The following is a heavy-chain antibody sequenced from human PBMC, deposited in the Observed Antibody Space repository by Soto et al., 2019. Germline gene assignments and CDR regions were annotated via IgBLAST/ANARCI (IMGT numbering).Heavy chain of an antibody. D-gene: IGHD3-16*02. CDR3: ASRYRY. CDR1: GYSISNGYSY. Sequence: SVTMSLTCPVAGYSISNGYSYWSWIRQPPGRGLEWIGYIDSTGSTYYNASLKSRLTISVDMSKNQFSLRLTSVTAADTAVYYCASRYRYWGQGILVTVSS. CDR2: IDSTGST. J-gene: IGHJ4*02. V-gene: IGHV4-30-4*01.